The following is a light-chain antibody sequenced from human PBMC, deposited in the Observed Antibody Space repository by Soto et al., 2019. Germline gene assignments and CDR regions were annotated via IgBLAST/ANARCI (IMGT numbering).Light chain of an antibody. Sequence: IVMTQSPDSLAVSLGERATINCKSSQSLFYSYNNYNYLAWYQQKPGQPPKVLIYWASTRASGVPDRFSGSGSGTEFTLTISSLQAEDVAVYYCQLYGTSPDLFTFGPGTKVEIK. CDR3: QLYGTSPDLFT. CDR1: QSLFYSYNNYNY. CDR2: WAS. J-gene: IGKJ3*01. V-gene: IGKV4-1*01.